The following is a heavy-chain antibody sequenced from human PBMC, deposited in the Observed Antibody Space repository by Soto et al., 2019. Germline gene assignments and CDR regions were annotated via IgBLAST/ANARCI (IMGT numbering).Heavy chain of an antibody. Sequence: QVQLVQSGAEVKKPGASVKVSCKASGYTFTSYGISWVRQAPGQGLEWMGWINVYNGNTKYAQILQGRVTMTTDTSTSTAYMELRSLRSDDTAMYYCAKDGGQLTQSWFDPWGQGTLVTVSS. CDR2: INVYNGNT. CDR3: AKDGGQLTQSWFDP. V-gene: IGHV1-18*01. CDR1: GYTFTSYG. D-gene: IGHD6-6*01. J-gene: IGHJ5*02.